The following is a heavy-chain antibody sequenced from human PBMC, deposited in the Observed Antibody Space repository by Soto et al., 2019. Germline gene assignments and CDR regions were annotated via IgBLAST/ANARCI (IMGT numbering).Heavy chain of an antibody. J-gene: IGHJ3*02. CDR3: ATENYYDSSGYFSGAFDI. CDR2: IYHSGST. V-gene: IGHV4-4*02. Sequence: QVQLQESGPGLVKPSGTLSLTCAVSGGSISSSNWWSWVRQPPGKGLEWIGEIYHSGSTNYNPSLKSRVTISVDKSKNQFSLKLSSVTAADTAVYYCATENYYDSSGYFSGAFDIWGPGTMVTVSS. D-gene: IGHD3-22*01. CDR1: GGSISSSNW.